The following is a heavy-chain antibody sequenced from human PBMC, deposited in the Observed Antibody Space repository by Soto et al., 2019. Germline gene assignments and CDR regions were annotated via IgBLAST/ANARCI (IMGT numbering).Heavy chain of an antibody. J-gene: IGHJ4*02. D-gene: IGHD4-4*01. V-gene: IGHV3-74*01. Sequence: GGSLRLSCAASGFTFSSYWMHWVRQAPGKGLMWVSRIHNDGSTTRYADSVKGRFTISRDNAKNSLYLQMNSLRDEDTAVYYCARDLTTVYCYWGQGTLVTVSS. CDR3: ARDLTTVYCY. CDR1: GFTFSSYW. CDR2: IHNDGSTT.